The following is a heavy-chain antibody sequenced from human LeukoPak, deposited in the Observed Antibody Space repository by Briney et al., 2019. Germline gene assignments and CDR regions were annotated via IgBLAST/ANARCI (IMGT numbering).Heavy chain of an antibody. CDR3: ASGLPPGIIDY. Sequence: SQTLSLTCTVSGGSISSGGYYWSWIRQHPGKGLEWIGYIYYSGSTYYADSVKGRFTISRDDSKNTLYLQMNSLRAEDTAVYYCASGLPPGIIDYWGQGTLVTVSS. CDR2: IYYSGST. D-gene: IGHD3-10*01. V-gene: IGHV4-31*03. CDR1: GGSISSGGYY. J-gene: IGHJ4*02.